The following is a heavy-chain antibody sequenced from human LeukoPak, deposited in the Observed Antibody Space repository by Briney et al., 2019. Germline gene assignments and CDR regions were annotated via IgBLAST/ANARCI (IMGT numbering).Heavy chain of an antibody. J-gene: IGHJ4*02. Sequence: ASVKVSCKASGYTFTGYYMHWVRQAPGQGLEWMGWINPNSGGTNYAQKFQGRVTMTRDTSISTAYMELSRLRSDDTAVFYCAREGAGSLYYFDYWGQGTLVTVSS. CDR2: INPNSGGT. CDR3: AREGAGSLYYFDY. D-gene: IGHD6-19*01. V-gene: IGHV1-2*02. CDR1: GYTFTGYY.